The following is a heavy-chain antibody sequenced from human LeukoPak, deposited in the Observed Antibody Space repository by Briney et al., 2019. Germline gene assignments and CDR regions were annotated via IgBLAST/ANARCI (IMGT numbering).Heavy chain of an antibody. J-gene: IGHJ6*02. CDR1: GFTFDDYA. CDR2: ISGDGGST. V-gene: IGHV3-43*02. Sequence: PGGSLRLSCAASGFTFDDYAMHWVRQAPGKGLEWVSLISGDGGSTYYAGSVKGRFTISRDNSKNSLYLQMNSLRTEDTALYYCAKELGYCSGGSCYEYGMDVWGQGTTVTVSS. CDR3: AKELGYCSGGSCYEYGMDV. D-gene: IGHD2-15*01.